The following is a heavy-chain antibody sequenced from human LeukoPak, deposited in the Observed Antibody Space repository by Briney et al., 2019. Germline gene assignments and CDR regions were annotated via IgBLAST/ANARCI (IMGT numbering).Heavy chain of an antibody. D-gene: IGHD6-6*01. Sequence: KPSETLSLTCAVYGGSFSGYYWSWIRQPPGKGLEWIGEINHSGSTNYNPSLKSRVTISVDTSKNQFSLKLSSVTAADTAVCYCASRLAARPRIDYWGQGTLVTVSS. CDR1: GGSFSGYY. CDR3: ASRLAARPRIDY. V-gene: IGHV4-34*01. J-gene: IGHJ4*02. CDR2: INHSGST.